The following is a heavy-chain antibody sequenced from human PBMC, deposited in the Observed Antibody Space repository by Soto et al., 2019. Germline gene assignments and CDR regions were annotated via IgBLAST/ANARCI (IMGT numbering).Heavy chain of an antibody. CDR3: TTVPTSSSPRDYYYYYGMVV. Sequence: PGGSLRLSCAASGFTFSNSWMNWVRQAPGKGLEWVGRIKSKTDGGTTDYAAPVKGRFTISRDDSKNTLYLQMNSLKTEDTAVYYCTTVPTSSSPRDYYYYYGMVVWGQGTTVTVSS. CDR1: GFTFSNSW. CDR2: IKSKTDGGTT. V-gene: IGHV3-15*07. D-gene: IGHD6-6*01. J-gene: IGHJ6*02.